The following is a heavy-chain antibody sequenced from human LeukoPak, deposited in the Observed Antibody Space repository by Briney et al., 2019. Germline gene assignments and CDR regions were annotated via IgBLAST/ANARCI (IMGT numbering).Heavy chain of an antibody. CDR2: IYYSGST. CDR3: ARAYSSSSQAYGMDV. CDR1: VPSISSGDYY. Sequence: SETLSLTCTVSVPSISSGDYYCTWSRQPPGKGLEWIGYIYYSGSTYYNPSLKSRLNISVDTSKNQFSLKLSSVTAADTAVYYCARAYSSSSQAYGMDVWGQGTTVTVSS. V-gene: IGHV4-30-4*01. D-gene: IGHD6-13*01. J-gene: IGHJ6*02.